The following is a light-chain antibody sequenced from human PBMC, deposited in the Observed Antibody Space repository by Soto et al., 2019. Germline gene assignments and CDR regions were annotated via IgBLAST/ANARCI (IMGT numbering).Light chain of an antibody. V-gene: IGKV3-20*01. CDR2: GAS. Sequence: RVLTQSPGTLSVSPCEIATLSCSASRSVASNLAWYQQKPGQAPRLLIYGASTRATGIPDRFSGSGSGTDFTLTISRLEPEDFAVYYCQQYGNSPITFGQGTRLEIK. J-gene: IGKJ5*01. CDR1: RSVASN. CDR3: QQYGNSPIT.